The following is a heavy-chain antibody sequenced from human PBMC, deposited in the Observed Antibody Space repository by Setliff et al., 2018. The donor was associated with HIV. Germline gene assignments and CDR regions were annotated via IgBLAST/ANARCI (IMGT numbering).Heavy chain of an antibody. CDR2: IYPGDSDT. Sequence: GESLKISCKGSGYSFTSYWIGGVRQMPGKGLEWMGVIYPGDSDTRYSPSFQGQVTISADKSITTAYVQWSSLKASDTAMYYCATWTRAETSENFQHWGQGTLVTVSS. D-gene: IGHD4-17*01. CDR3: ATWTRAETSENFQH. J-gene: IGHJ1*01. CDR1: GYSFTSYW. V-gene: IGHV5-51*01.